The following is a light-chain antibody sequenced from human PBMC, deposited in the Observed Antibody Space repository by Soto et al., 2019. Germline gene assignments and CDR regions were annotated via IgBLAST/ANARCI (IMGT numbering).Light chain of an antibody. J-gene: IGKJ2*01. V-gene: IGKV3-20*01. Sequence: EIVMTQSPGTLSLSPGERATISCRASQVIGSRYLAWYHQKSGQAPRLLIYGASSMATGIPDRFSGSGSGTDFTLTISRLEPEDFGVYYCQQFGSSIPHTFGQGTKLEIK. CDR2: GAS. CDR3: QQFGSSIPHT. CDR1: QVIGSRY.